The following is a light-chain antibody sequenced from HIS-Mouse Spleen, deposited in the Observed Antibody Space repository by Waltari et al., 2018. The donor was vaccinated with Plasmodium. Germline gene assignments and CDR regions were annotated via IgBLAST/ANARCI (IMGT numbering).Light chain of an antibody. CDR3: QQYNSYSWT. CDR1: QSISSR. V-gene: IGKV1-5*03. Sequence: DIQMTQSPSTLSASVGDRVTITCRASQSISSRLAWYQQKPGNAPKLLIYKASSLERGVPSRFSGSGSGTEFTLTISSLQPDDVATYYCQQYNSYSWTFGQGTKVEIK. J-gene: IGKJ1*01. CDR2: KAS.